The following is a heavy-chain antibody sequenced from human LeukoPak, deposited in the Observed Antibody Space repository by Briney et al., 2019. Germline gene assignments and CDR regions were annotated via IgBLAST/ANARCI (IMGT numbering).Heavy chain of an antibody. Sequence: GGSLRLSSAASGFTFSSFAMSWVRQAPGKGLEWVSAITGTGGSAYYADSVKGRFTISRDNSKNTLFLQMNSLRAEDTAVYYCAKASSTSCYASLDYWGQGTLVTVSS. J-gene: IGHJ4*02. D-gene: IGHD2-2*01. CDR2: ITGTGGSA. V-gene: IGHV3-23*01. CDR3: AKASSTSCYASLDY. CDR1: GFTFSSFA.